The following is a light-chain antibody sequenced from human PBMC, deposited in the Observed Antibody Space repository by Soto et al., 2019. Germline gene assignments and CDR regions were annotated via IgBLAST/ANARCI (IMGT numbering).Light chain of an antibody. CDR3: QHQNNWLWT. V-gene: IGKV3D-20*02. CDR2: DAS. J-gene: IGKJ1*01. Sequence: EIVLTQSPGTLSLSPGERATLSCRASQSVSSSYLAWYQQKPGQAPRLLIYDASSRATDIPARFSGSGSGTDFTLTISSLEPEDFALYYCQHQNNWLWTFGQGTKVDIK. CDR1: QSVSSSY.